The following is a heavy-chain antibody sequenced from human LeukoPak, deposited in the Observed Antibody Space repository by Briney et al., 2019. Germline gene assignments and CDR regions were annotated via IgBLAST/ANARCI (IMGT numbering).Heavy chain of an antibody. CDR2: FDPEDGET. J-gene: IGHJ4*02. D-gene: IGHD3-22*01. Sequence: ASVKVSCKVSGYTLTELSMHWVRQAPGKGLEWMGGFDPEDGETIYAQKFQGRVTMTEDTSTDTAYMELSSLRSEDTAVYYCARDGHNHITMIVVVEGFDYWGQGTLVTVSS. V-gene: IGHV1-24*01. CDR1: GYTLTELS. CDR3: ARDGHNHITMIVVVEGFDY.